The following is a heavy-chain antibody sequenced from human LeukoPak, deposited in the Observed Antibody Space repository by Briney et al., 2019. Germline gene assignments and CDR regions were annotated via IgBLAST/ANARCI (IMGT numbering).Heavy chain of an antibody. J-gene: IGHJ4*02. CDR1: GGSISSYY. V-gene: IGHV4-4*07. CDR2: IYTSGST. CDR3: ARRFDS. Sequence: KPSETLSLTCTVSGGSISSYYWSWIRQPAGKGLEWIGRIYTSGSTNYNPSLKSRITISVDTSKNQFSLTLTSVTAADTAIYYCARRFDSWGQGALVTVSS.